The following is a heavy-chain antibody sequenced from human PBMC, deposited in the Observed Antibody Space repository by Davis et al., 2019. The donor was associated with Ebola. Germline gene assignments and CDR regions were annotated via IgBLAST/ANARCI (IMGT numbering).Heavy chain of an antibody. V-gene: IGHV1-18*04. Sequence: ASVKVSCKASGYTFTSYYMHWVRQAPGQGLEWMGWINPYNGNTNYAQKLQGRVTMTTDTSTSTAYMELRSLRSDDTAVYYCARAIAAPNWFDPWGQGTLVTVSS. D-gene: IGHD6-13*01. CDR2: INPYNGNT. CDR3: ARAIAAPNWFDP. CDR1: GYTFTSYY. J-gene: IGHJ5*02.